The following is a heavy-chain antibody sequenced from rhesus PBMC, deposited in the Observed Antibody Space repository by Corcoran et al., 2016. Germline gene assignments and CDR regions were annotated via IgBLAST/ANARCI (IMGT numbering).Heavy chain of an antibody. Sequence: QVQLQESGPGLVKPSETLSLTCAVSGYSISSGYFWGWIRQPPGKWLGWIGSIYGSGGSNYLNPSLKSRVTLSVDTSKNQFALKLSSVTAADTAVYYCAREEGLQYLDWLLYGLDSWGQGVVVTVSS. CDR1: GYSISSGYF. D-gene: IGHD3-3*01. CDR2: IYGSGGSN. CDR3: AREEGLQYLDWLLYGLDS. V-gene: IGHV4S14*01. J-gene: IGHJ6*01.